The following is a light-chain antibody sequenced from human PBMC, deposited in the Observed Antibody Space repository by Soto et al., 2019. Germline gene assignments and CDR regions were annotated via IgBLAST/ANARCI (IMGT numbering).Light chain of an antibody. Sequence: QSVLTQPPSVSGAPGQRVTISCTGNSSNIGAGYDVHWYQPLPGTAPKLLIYGNSNRPSGVSDRFSGSKSGTSASLAITGLQAEDEADYYCQSYDNSLSAWVFGGGTKLTVL. V-gene: IGLV1-40*01. CDR1: SSNIGAGYD. J-gene: IGLJ3*02. CDR3: QSYDNSLSAWV. CDR2: GNS.